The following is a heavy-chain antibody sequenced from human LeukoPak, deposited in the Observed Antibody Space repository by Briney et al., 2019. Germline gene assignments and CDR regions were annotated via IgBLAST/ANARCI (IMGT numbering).Heavy chain of an antibody. CDR1: GFTFSNYA. J-gene: IGHJ6*03. CDR2: ISSNGDST. V-gene: IGHV3-64*01. CDR3: ARDPRYGGNYYMDA. D-gene: IGHD4/OR15-4a*01. Sequence: GGSLRLSCVASGFTFSNYAMHWVRQAPGKGLEYVSTISSNGDSTYYANSVKGRFTISRDNSKNTLYLQMGSLRAEDMAVYYCARDPRYGGNYYMDAWGKGTTVFVSS.